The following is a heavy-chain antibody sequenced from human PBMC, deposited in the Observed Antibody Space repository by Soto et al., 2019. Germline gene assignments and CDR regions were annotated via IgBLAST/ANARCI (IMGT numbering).Heavy chain of an antibody. Sequence: ASVKVSCKASGYTFTSYAMHWVRQAPGQRLERMGWINAGNGNTKYSQKFQGRVTITRDTSASTAYMELSRLRSDDTAVYYCARGGIFGYYDFCSGYYRPYYYYGMDVWGQGTTVTVSS. CDR1: GYTFTSYA. V-gene: IGHV1-3*01. CDR2: INAGNGNT. D-gene: IGHD3-3*01. CDR3: ARGGIFGYYDFCSGYYRPYYYYGMDV. J-gene: IGHJ6*02.